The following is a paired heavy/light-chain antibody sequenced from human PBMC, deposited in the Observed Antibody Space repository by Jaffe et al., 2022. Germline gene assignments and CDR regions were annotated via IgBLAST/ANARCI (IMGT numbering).Heavy chain of an antibody. D-gene: IGHD3-9*01. CDR1: GFTFSSYW. Sequence: EVQLVESGGGLVQPGGSLRLSCAASGFTFSSYWMHWVRQAPGKGLVWVSRINSDGSSTSYADSVKGRFTISRDNAKNTLYLQMNSLRAEDTAVYYCARGSEVLRYFDWIPAEYFQHWGQGTLVTVSS. CDR2: INSDGSST. J-gene: IGHJ1*01. CDR3: ARGSEVLRYFDWIPAEYFQH. V-gene: IGHV3-74*01.
Light chain of an antibody. CDR1: QSISSW. CDR2: KAS. Sequence: DIQMTQSPSTLSASVGDRVTITCRASQSISSWLAWYQQKPGKAPKLLIYKASSLESGVPSRFSGSGSGTEFTLTISSLQPDDFATYYCQQYNSYSQYTFGQGTKLEIK. J-gene: IGKJ2*01. CDR3: QQYNSYSQYT. V-gene: IGKV1-5*03.